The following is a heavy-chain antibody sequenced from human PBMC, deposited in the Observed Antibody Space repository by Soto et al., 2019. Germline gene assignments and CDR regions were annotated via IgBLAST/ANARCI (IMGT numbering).Heavy chain of an antibody. Sequence: EVQLVESGGGLVQPGGSLRLSCAASGFTFSNYWMSWVRQAPGKGLEWVANIKQDGSENYYVDSVKGRFTTSRDNTKNSFYLQMNSLRAEDTAVYYCARDQINGWKFDYWGRGTLVTVSS. V-gene: IGHV3-7*01. CDR1: GFTFSNYW. CDR2: IKQDGSEN. CDR3: ARDQINGWKFDY. D-gene: IGHD6-19*01. J-gene: IGHJ4*02.